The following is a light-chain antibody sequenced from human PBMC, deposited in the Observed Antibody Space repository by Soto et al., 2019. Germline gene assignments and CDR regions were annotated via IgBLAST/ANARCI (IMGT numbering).Light chain of an antibody. CDR3: QQYGSSLIT. CDR1: QSVSSSY. V-gene: IGKV3-20*01. J-gene: IGKJ5*01. Sequence: EIVLTQSPGTLSLSPGERATLSCRASQSVSSSYLAWYQQKPGQAPRLLIYGASSRATGIPDRFSGSGSGTDFTLTISRLEPEDFAVYYCQQYGSSLITFGQGTPVEIK. CDR2: GAS.